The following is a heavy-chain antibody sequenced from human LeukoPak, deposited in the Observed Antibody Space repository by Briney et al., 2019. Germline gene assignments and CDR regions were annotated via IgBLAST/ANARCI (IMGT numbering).Heavy chain of an antibody. J-gene: IGHJ3*02. V-gene: IGHV3-48*03. D-gene: IGHD3-9*01. CDR3: ARDLLTSDWYDAFDM. Sequence: GGSLRLSCAASGFTFNTYEMNWVRQAPGKGLEWVSYISSGGGTIHYVDSVKGRFTIARDNAKNLLYLQMNSLRAEDTAVYFCARDLLTSDWYDAFDMWGQGTTVTVS. CDR1: GFTFNTYE. CDR2: ISSGGGTI.